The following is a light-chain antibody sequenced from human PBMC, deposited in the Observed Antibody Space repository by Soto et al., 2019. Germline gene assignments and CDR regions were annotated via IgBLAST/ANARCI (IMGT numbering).Light chain of an antibody. CDR1: SGDIGRYNY. CDR3: SSFAGASTPL. V-gene: IGLV2-8*01. CDR2: EVT. Sequence: QSALTQPPSASGSPGQSVTIHCTGTSGDIGRYNYVSWYQQHPGKAPKLIIYEVTNRPSGVPDRFSGSKSGNVASLTVSGLQVEDEADYYCSSFAGASTPLFGGGTKVTVL. J-gene: IGLJ2*01.